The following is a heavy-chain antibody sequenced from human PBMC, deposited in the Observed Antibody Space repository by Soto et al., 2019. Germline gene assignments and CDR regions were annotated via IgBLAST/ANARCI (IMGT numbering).Heavy chain of an antibody. V-gene: IGHV4-59*01. CDR1: GGSISSYY. J-gene: IGHJ6*04. CDR2: IYYSGST. D-gene: IGHD1-26*01. Sequence: SETLSLTCTVSGGSISSYYWSWIRQPPGKGLEWIGYIYYSGSTNYNPSLKSRVTISVDTSKNQFSLKLSSVTAADTAVYYCARAPVGATGGDYYYYGMDVWGKGTTVTVSS. CDR3: ARAPVGATGGDYYYYGMDV.